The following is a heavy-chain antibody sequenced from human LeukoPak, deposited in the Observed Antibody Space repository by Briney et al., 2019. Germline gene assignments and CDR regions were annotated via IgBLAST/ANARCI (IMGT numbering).Heavy chain of an antibody. CDR3: AKDRKWSYYGFDY. J-gene: IGHJ4*02. Sequence: QPGGSLRLSCAASKFTFSDYAMHWVRQAPGKGLEWVALISHEGSNKYYADSAKGRFTNSRDNSKNTLYLEMNSLRVEDTAVYYCAKDRKWSYYGFDYWGQGTLVADSS. V-gene: IGHV3-30*18. CDR1: KFTFSDYA. D-gene: IGHD3-10*01. CDR2: ISHEGSNK.